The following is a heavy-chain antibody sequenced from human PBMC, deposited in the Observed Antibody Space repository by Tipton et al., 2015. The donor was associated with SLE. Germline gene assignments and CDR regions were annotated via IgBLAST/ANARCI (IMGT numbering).Heavy chain of an antibody. D-gene: IGHD3-16*01. Sequence: TLSLTCSVSGDSISSGGDYWSWIRQHPGKGLEYIGYIYHSGSTHYNPSLKSRFTISLDTSKNQFSLKLSSVTAADTAVYYCASWLTARVWFDPWGQGTLVTVSS. CDR2: IYHSGST. J-gene: IGHJ5*02. CDR3: ASWLTARVWFDP. CDR1: GDSISSGGDY. V-gene: IGHV4-31*03.